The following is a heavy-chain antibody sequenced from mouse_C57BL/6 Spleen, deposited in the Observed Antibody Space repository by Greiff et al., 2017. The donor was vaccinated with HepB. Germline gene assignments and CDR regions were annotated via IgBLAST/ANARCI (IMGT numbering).Heavy chain of an antibody. J-gene: IGHJ2*01. CDR2: IDPETGGT. D-gene: IGHD1-1*01. V-gene: IGHV1-15*01. Sequence: VQLQQSGAELVRPGASVTLSCKASGYTFTDYEMHWVKQTPVHGLEWIGAIDPETGGTAYNQKFKGKAILTADKSSSTAYMELRSLTSEDSAVYYCTRRGYGTLFDYWGQGTTLTVSS. CDR3: TRRGYGTLFDY. CDR1: GYTFTDYE.